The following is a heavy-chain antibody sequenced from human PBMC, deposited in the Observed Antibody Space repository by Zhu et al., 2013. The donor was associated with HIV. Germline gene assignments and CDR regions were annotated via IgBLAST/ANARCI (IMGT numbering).Heavy chain of an antibody. CDR2: IYYTGST. CDR1: VTPSAMXVFT. D-gene: IGHD3-22*01. Sequence: QVQLQEWAQDWCSLHRPCPSPVTSPVTPSAMXVFTGPRIRQRPGLGPEWIGHIYYTGSTYYTPSLKRRLTISVDTSKNHFSLKLTSVTAADTATYYCARVAAGLTMIVHGFDSWGPGNPGHHLR. CDR3: ARVAAGLTMIVHGFDS. V-gene: IGHV4-31*02. J-gene: IGHJ4*02.